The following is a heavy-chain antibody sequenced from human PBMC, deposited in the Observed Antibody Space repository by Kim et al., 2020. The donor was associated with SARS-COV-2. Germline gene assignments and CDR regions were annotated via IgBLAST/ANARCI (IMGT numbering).Heavy chain of an antibody. D-gene: IGHD2-2*01. CDR1: GYSFTNYA. CDR3: ARVSAAIDDYYYGMDV. V-gene: IGHV1-3*01. CDR2: INDGNGDT. Sequence: ASVKVSCKASGYSFTNYAMHWVRQAPGQRPEWMGWINDGNGDTKYSQNFQGRVTITRDTSASTAYMELSSLRSEDTAVYYCARVSAAIDDYYYGMDVWGQGTTVTVSS. J-gene: IGHJ6*02.